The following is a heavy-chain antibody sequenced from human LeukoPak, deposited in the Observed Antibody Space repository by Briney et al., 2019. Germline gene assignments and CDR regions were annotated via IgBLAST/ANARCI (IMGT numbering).Heavy chain of an antibody. CDR3: ARGRYCSADICSGGDAFDI. CDR2: IYTRGST. CDR1: GGSINNYY. Sequence: SSETLSLTCTVSGGSINNYYWSWIRQPAEKGLEWIGRIYTRGSTNYNPSLKSRVTMSVDTSKNQFSLKLSSVTAADTAVYYCARGRYCSADICSGGDAFDIWGQGTMVSVSS. V-gene: IGHV4-4*07. J-gene: IGHJ3*02. D-gene: IGHD2-15*01.